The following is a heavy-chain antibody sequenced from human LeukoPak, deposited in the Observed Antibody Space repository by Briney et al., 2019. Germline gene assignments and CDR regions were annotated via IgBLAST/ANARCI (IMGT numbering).Heavy chain of an antibody. CDR1: GFTFSSYS. CDR2: ISSSSTI. V-gene: IGHV3-48*01. D-gene: IGHD4-11*01. J-gene: IGHJ4*02. Sequence: PGGSLRLSCAASGFTFSSYSMNWVRQAPGKGLEWVSYISSSSTIYYADSVKGRFTISRDNAKNSLYLQMNSLRAEDTAVYYCARGDLTTFDYWGQGTLVTVSS. CDR3: ARGDLTTFDY.